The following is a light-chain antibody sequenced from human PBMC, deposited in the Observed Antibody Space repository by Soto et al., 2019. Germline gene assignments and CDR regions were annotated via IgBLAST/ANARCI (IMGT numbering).Light chain of an antibody. Sequence: EIVLTQSPGTLSLSPGERVTLSCRASQSVSSTYFAWFQQRPGQAPRLLIYDASSRATGIPDRFSGSGSGTDFTLTISRLEPEDFAVYYCQQYGSSPYTFGQGTKLEIK. CDR2: DAS. CDR3: QQYGSSPYT. CDR1: QSVSSTY. J-gene: IGKJ2*01. V-gene: IGKV3-20*01.